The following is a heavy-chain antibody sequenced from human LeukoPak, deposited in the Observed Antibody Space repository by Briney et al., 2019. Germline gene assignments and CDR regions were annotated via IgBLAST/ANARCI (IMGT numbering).Heavy chain of an antibody. CDR3: ARHYYGSGNFYLGY. CDR2: ISTYNGDT. J-gene: IGHJ4*02. CDR1: GYTFASYG. D-gene: IGHD3-10*01. Sequence: GASVKVSCKASGYTFASYGISWVRQAPGQGLEWLGWISTYNGDTNYAQKLQGRVTMTTDTSTSTACMELRSLRSDDTAVYYCARHYYGSGNFYLGYWGQGTLVTVSS. V-gene: IGHV1-18*01.